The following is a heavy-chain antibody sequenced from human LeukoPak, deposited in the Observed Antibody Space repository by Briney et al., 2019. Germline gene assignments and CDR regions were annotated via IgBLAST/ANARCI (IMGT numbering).Heavy chain of an antibody. V-gene: IGHV4-34*01. CDR1: GGSFSGYY. J-gene: IGHJ6*02. D-gene: IGHD3-3*01. Sequence: SETLSLTCAVYGGSFSGYYWSWIRQPPGKGLEWIGEINHSGSTNYNPSLKSRVTMSVDTSKNQFSLKLSSVTAADTAVYYCARTWSGYSYYYYGMDVWGQGTTVTVSS. CDR2: INHSGST. CDR3: ARTWSGYSYYYYGMDV.